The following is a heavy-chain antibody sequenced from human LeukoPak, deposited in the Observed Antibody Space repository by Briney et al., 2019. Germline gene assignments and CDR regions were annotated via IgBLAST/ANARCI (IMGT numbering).Heavy chain of an antibody. CDR2: ISSSSSYI. CDR3: AKHLHLWASFDS. CDR1: GFTFSSYS. V-gene: IGHV3-21*01. D-gene: IGHD5-18*01. Sequence: GGSLRLSCAASGFTFSSYSMNWVRQAPGKGLEWVSSISSSSSYIYYADSVKGRFTISRDNAKNSLYLQMNSLRAEDTAVYYCAKHLHLWASFDSWGQGTLVTVSS. J-gene: IGHJ4*02.